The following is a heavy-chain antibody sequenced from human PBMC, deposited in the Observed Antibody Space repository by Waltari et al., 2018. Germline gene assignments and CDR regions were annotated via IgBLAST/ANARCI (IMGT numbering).Heavy chain of an antibody. Sequence: VQLVQSGAEVKKPGSSVRVSCKTSGDVFENYAISWVRQAPGKGLEWMGGIIPMLKNPNYAQRFEGTVTITANESTSTGYMELTGLTSEDTAIYYCARGSKFGDYGDLDYWGQGTLVTVS. CDR3: ARGSKFGDYGDLDY. CDR2: IIPMLKNP. J-gene: IGHJ4*02. CDR1: GDVFENYA. V-gene: IGHV1-69*01. D-gene: IGHD4-17*01.